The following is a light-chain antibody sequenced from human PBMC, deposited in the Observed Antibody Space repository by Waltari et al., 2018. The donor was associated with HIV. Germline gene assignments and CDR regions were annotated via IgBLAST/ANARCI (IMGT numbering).Light chain of an antibody. J-gene: IGKJ1*01. Sequence: DIHMTQSPSTLSASVGDRVTITCRASQSISSWLAWYQQKPGKDPKLLIYKASSLESGVPSRFSGSGSGTEFTLTISSLQPDDFATYYCQQYNSYPWTFGQGTKVEIK. CDR3: QQYNSYPWT. V-gene: IGKV1-5*03. CDR1: QSISSW. CDR2: KAS.